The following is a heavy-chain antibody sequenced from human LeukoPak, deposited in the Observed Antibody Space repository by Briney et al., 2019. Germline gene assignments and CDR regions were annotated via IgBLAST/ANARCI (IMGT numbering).Heavy chain of an antibody. CDR2: INHCGST. V-gene: IGHV4-34*01. CDR3: ARGITPFWSCRHLFDY. D-gene: IGHD3-3*01. J-gene: IGHJ4*02. Sequence: PSETLSLTCAVYGGSFSGYYWSWIRQPPGKGLEWIGEINHCGSTNYNPSLKSRGTISVDTSKNQFSLKLSSVTAADTAVYYCARGITPFWSCRHLFDYRGEGTLVTVSS. CDR1: GGSFSGYY.